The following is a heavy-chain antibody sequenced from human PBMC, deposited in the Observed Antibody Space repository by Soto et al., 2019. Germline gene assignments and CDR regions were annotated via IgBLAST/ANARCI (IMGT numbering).Heavy chain of an antibody. J-gene: IGHJ1*01. CDR2: ISGSGGST. Sequence: GGSLRLSCAASGFTFSSFAMNWVRQAPGKGLEWVSVISGSGGSTYYADSVKGRFTISRDNSKNTLYLQMNSLRAEDTAVYYCAKDTVTTQIEYFQHWGQGTLVTVSS. CDR1: GFTFSSFA. CDR3: AKDTVTTQIEYFQH. D-gene: IGHD4-17*01. V-gene: IGHV3-23*01.